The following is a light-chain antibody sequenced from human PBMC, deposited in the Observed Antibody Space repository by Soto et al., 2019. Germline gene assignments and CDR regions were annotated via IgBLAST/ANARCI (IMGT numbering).Light chain of an antibody. CDR2: AAS. V-gene: IGKV1D-12*01. CDR1: QAISTW. J-gene: IGKJ1*01. CDR3: PQANSFPRT. Sequence: DIQMTQSPYSVSASVGDRVTITCRASQAISTWLAWYQQKPGKAPKLLIYAASNLQTGVPSRFSGSGSGTDFTLTISSLQPEDFATYSCPQANSFPRTFGQGTKVEIK.